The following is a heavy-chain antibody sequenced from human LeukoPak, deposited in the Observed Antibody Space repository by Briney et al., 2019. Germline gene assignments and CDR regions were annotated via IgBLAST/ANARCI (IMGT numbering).Heavy chain of an antibody. Sequence: SETLSLTCTVSGGSISTYFWTWIRQPAGKGLEWIGRIYSSGSTNYNPSLKSRVTMSLDTSKNQFSLKLSSVTAADTAVYYCARVNFLGYCSGGSCPSFDYWGQGTLVTVSS. V-gene: IGHV4-4*07. J-gene: IGHJ4*02. CDR2: IYSSGST. CDR3: ARVNFLGYCSGGSCPSFDY. D-gene: IGHD2-15*01. CDR1: GGSISTYF.